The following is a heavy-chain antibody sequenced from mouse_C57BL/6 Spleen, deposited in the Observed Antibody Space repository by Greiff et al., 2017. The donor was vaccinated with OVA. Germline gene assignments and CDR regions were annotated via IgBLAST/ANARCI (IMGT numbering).Heavy chain of an antibody. V-gene: IGHV1-59*01. CDR2: IDPSDSYT. Sequence: VQLQQPGAELVRPGTSVKLSCKASGYTFTSYWMHWVKQRPGQGLEWIGVIDPSDSYTNYNQKFKGKATLTVDTSSSTAYMQLSSLTSEDSAVYYCERGVYYYGSSLYAMDYWGQGTPVTVSS. CDR3: ERGVYYYGSSLYAMDY. CDR1: GYTFTSYW. J-gene: IGHJ4*01. D-gene: IGHD1-1*01.